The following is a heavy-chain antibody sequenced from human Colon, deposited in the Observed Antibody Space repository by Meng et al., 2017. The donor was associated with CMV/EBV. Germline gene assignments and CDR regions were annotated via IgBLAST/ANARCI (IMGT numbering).Heavy chain of an antibody. V-gene: IGHV3-30*18. CDR1: GFSLSDNG. J-gene: IGHJ4*02. Sequence: CAGSGFSLSDNGMRRVRQSPGKGMGWVAVISWDGGKTCCADSVKGRFTISRDNSKNTLYLQVNSLKTEDTAVYYCAKGPDNLLREPRNWGQGTLVTVSS. CDR3: AKGPDNLLREPRN. CDR2: ISWDGGKT. D-gene: IGHD1-14*01.